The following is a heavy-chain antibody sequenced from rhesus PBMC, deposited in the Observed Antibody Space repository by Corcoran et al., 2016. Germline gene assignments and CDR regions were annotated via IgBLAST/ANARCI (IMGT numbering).Heavy chain of an antibody. CDR2: IYGSGSST. J-gene: IGHJ1*01. V-gene: IGHV4-169*02. D-gene: IGHD6-25*01. CDR3: AREAYSGSWNAEYFEF. CDR1: GCSISSSY. Sequence: QLQLQESGPGLVKPSETLSVTCAVSGCSISSSYWSWFRQAPGKGQEWIGYIYGSGSSTNYNPSLKSRVTLSVDTSKNQLSLKLSSVTTADTAVYYCAREAYSGSWNAEYFEFWGQGALVTVSS.